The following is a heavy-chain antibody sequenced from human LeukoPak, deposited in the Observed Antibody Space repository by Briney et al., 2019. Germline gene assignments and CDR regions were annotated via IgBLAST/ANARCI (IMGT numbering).Heavy chain of an antibody. Sequence: SVKVSCKASGGTFSSYAISWVRQAPGQGLGWMGGIIPIFGTANYAQNFQGRVTITADESTSKAYMELSNLRSEDTAVYYCARESTDYYDSSGYYYGPVYWGQGTLVTVSS. CDR3: ARESTDYYDSSGYYYGPVY. J-gene: IGHJ4*02. D-gene: IGHD3-22*01. V-gene: IGHV1-69*13. CDR1: GGTFSSYA. CDR2: IIPIFGTA.